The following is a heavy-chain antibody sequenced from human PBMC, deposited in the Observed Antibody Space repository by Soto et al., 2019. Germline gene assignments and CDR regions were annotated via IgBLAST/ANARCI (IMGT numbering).Heavy chain of an antibody. D-gene: IGHD2-15*01. J-gene: IGHJ5*02. CDR2: IIPIFGTG. CDR1: GGTFSSYA. V-gene: IGHV1-69*12. Sequence: QVQLVQSGAEVKKPGSSVKVSCKASGGTFSSYAISWVRQAPGQGLEWMGGIIPIFGTGNYAQKFQGRVTTTADDSTSTAYMELSSLRSEDTAVYYCARARTSSCPVGCWFDPWGQGTLVTVSS. CDR3: ARARTSSCPVGCWFDP.